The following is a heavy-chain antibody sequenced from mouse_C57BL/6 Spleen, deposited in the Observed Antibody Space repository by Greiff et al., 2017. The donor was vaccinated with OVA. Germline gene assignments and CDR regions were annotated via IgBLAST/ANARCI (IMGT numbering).Heavy chain of an antibody. Sequence: EVKVVESGGGLVQPGGSMKLSCAASGFTFSDAWMDWVRQSPEKGLEWVAEIRNKANNHATYYAESVKGRFTISRDDSKSSVYLQMNSLRSEDTGIYYCTRRIREPYYFDYWGQGTTLTVSS. CDR3: TRRIREPYYFDY. J-gene: IGHJ2*01. CDR2: IRNKANNHAT. V-gene: IGHV6-6*01. CDR1: GFTFSDAW.